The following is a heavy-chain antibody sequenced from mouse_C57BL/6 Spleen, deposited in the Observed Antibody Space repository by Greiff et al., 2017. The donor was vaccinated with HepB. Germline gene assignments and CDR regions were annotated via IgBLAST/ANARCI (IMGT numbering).Heavy chain of an antibody. Sequence: EVKLVESGAELVRPGASVKLSCTASGFNIKDDYMHWVKQRPEQGLEWIGWIDPENGDTEYASKFQGKATITADTSSNTAYLQLSSLTSEDTAVYYCTTSPTVVKDFDYWGQGTTLTVSS. CDR2: IDPENGDT. CDR3: TTSPTVVKDFDY. D-gene: IGHD1-1*01. CDR1: GFNIKDDY. V-gene: IGHV14-4*01. J-gene: IGHJ2*01.